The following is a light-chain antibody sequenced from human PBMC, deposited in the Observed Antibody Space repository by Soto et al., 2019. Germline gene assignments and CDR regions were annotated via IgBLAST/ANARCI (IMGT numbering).Light chain of an antibody. CDR3: QHYNSNPWT. Sequence: DIQMTQSPSTLSASVGDRVTISCRASQSINSWLAWYQQKPGKAPKLLIYKTSSLESGVPSRFSGSGSGTEFTLTSSSLHPDDFATYYCQHYNSNPWTFGQGTKVEIK. CDR2: KTS. V-gene: IGKV1-5*03. J-gene: IGKJ1*01. CDR1: QSINSW.